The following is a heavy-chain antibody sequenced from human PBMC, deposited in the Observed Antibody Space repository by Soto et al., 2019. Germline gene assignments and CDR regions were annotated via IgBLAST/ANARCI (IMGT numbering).Heavy chain of an antibody. D-gene: IGHD2-15*01. CDR2: IWYDGSNQ. CDR3: ARGTPTDY. V-gene: IGHV3-33*01. J-gene: IGHJ4*02. CDR1: GFNFSIYG. Sequence: QVQLVESGGGVVQPGRSLRLSCAASGFNFSIYGMHWVRQAPGKGLEWVAIIWYDGSNQYYGDSVKGRFTSSRDNSKYTLYLQMNSLRAEDTALYYCARGTPTDYWGQGSLVTVSS.